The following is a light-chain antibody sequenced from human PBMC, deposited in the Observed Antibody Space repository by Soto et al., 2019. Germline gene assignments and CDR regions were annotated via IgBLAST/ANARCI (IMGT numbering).Light chain of an antibody. CDR2: GAS. CDR1: QSVNSN. J-gene: IGKJ1*01. V-gene: IGKV3-15*01. Sequence: EKMMTQSPATLSVSPGERATLSCRASQSVNSNLAWYQQKLGQAPRVLIYGASTRAAGIPARFSGSGSGTEFILTISSLQSEDFAVYYCQHYNSWPWTCGQGTKV. CDR3: QHYNSWPWT.